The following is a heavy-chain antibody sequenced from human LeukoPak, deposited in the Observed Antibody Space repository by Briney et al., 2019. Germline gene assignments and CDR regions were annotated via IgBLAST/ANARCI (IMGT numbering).Heavy chain of an antibody. Sequence: LSGGSLRLSCVASGFTFSTYNLNWVRQAPGKGLEWLSFISSRSSYIYYVDCVKGRFTVSRDNADYSLYLQMNSLRAEDTAVYFCARDTVGRYFDLWGRGTLVTVSS. CDR1: GFTFSTYN. CDR2: ISSRSSYI. J-gene: IGHJ2*01. CDR3: ARDTVGRYFDL. D-gene: IGHD4-23*01. V-gene: IGHV3-48*04.